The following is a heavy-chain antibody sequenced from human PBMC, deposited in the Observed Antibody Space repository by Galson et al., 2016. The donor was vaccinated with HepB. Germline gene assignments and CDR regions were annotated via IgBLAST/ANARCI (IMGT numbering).Heavy chain of an antibody. CDR2: ISVYRTI. V-gene: IGHV3-69-1*01. D-gene: IGHD1-1*01. CDR3: ARSVEGHFDY. Sequence: VRQAPGKGLEWVSYISVYRTIYYADSVRGRFTIPRDNAQNSVYLQMNTLRADDTAVYYCARSVEGHFDYWGQGILVTVSS. J-gene: IGHJ4*02.